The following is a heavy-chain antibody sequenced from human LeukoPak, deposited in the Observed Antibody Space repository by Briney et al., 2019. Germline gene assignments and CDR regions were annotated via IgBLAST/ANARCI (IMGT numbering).Heavy chain of an antibody. CDR2: IYHSGST. D-gene: IGHD6-19*01. CDR3: ARDALAVAGTDY. CDR1: GGSISSSSYY. Sequence: SETLSLTCTVSGGSISSSSYYWGWIRQPPGKGLEWIGSIYHSGSTYYNPSLKSRVTISVDTSKNQFSLKLSSVTAADTAVYYCARDALAVAGTDYWGQGTLVTVSS. V-gene: IGHV4-39*07. J-gene: IGHJ4*02.